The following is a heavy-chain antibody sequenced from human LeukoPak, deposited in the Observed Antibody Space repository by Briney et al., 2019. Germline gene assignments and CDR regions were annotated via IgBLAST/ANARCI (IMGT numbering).Heavy chain of an antibody. Sequence: ASVKASCKASEGTFNDYAINWVRQAPGEGLEWMGGISAYNGNTNYAQKLQGRVTMTTDTSTSTAYMELRSLRSDDTAVYYCARVGYWYYYDSSGYYYLDYWGQGTLVTVSS. CDR1: EGTFNDYA. CDR3: ARVGYWYYYDSSGYYYLDY. CDR2: ISAYNGNT. J-gene: IGHJ4*02. V-gene: IGHV1-18*01. D-gene: IGHD3-22*01.